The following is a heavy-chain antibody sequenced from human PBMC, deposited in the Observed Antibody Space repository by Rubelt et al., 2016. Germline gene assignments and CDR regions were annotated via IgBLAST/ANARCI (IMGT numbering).Heavy chain of an antibody. V-gene: IGHV4-39*07. CDR3: ARGRGTPYYYYGMDV. J-gene: IGHJ6*02. CDR1: GGSISSSSYY. D-gene: IGHD1-26*01. Sequence: QLQLQESGPGLVKPSETLSLTCTVSGGSISSSSYYWGWICQPPGKGLEWIGEINHRGSTNYKPSLKGRVTISVDTSKNQFSLKLSSVTAADTAVYYCARGRGTPYYYYGMDVWGQGTTVTVSS. CDR2: INHRGST.